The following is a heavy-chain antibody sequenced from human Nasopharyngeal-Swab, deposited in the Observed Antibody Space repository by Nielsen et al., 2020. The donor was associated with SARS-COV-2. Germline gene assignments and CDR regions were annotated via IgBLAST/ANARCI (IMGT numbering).Heavy chain of an antibody. Sequence: GESLKISCAASGFTVSSSYMSWVRQAPGKGLEWVSTIHSDGNTYFADSVRGRFSSYRDNSKNALYLEMNSLTPDDTAVYYCASSPPGSYEAYFNYWGQGTLVTVSS. V-gene: IGHV3-66*02. CDR3: ASSPPGSYEAYFNY. CDR2: IHSDGNT. J-gene: IGHJ4*02. D-gene: IGHD1-26*01. CDR1: GFTVSSSY.